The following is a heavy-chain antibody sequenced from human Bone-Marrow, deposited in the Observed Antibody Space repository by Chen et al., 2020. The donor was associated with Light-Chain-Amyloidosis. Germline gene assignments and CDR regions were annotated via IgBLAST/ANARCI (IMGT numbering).Heavy chain of an antibody. CDR3: AKDISYDDILPGYPADAFDI. Sequence: LVRQAPGKGLEWVSTISGSGGSRYYGDSVKGRLTISRDNSKNALFLQMNSLRAEDTAVYYCAKDISYDDILPGYPADAFDIWGQGTMVTVSS. D-gene: IGHD3-9*01. CDR2: ISGSGGSR. J-gene: IGHJ3*02. V-gene: IGHV3-23*01.